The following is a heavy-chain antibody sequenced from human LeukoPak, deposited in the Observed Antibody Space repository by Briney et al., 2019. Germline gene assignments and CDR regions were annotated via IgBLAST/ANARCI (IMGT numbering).Heavy chain of an antibody. D-gene: IGHD6-19*01. V-gene: IGHV1-69*04. J-gene: IGHJ3*02. Sequence: SVKVSCKASGGTFSSYAISWVRQAPGQGLEWMGRIIPILGIANYAQKFQGRVTITADKSTSTAYMELSSLRSEDTAVYYCARSGGYSSGWYANDDAFDIWGQGTMVTVSS. CDR2: IIPILGIA. CDR3: ARSGGYSSGWYANDDAFDI. CDR1: GGTFSSYA.